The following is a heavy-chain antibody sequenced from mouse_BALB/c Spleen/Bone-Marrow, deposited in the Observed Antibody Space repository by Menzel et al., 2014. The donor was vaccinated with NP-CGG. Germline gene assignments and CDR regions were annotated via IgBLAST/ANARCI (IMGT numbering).Heavy chain of an antibody. CDR3: AREDYYGSSYFDY. CDR2: ILPGSGST. Sequence: VQLQQSGAELMKPGASVKKSCKATGYTFSSYWIGWVKQRPGHGLEWIGEILPGSGSTIYNEKFKGKATFTADTSSNTAYMQLSSLTSEDSAVYYCAREDYYGSSYFDYWGQGTTLTVSS. D-gene: IGHD1-1*01. CDR1: GYTFSSYW. V-gene: IGHV1-9*01. J-gene: IGHJ2*01.